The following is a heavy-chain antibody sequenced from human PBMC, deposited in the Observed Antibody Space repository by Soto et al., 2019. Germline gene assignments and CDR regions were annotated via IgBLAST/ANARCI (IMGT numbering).Heavy chain of an antibody. V-gene: IGHV1-2*04. Sequence: GASVKVSCTASGYTFTSYGISWVRQAPGQGLEWMGWINPNSGGTNYAQKFQGWVTMTRDTSISTAYMELSRLRPDDTAVYYCAGAVPAYNWNYEFYYYGMDVWGQGTTVTVSS. J-gene: IGHJ6*02. CDR1: GYTFTSYG. CDR3: AGAVPAYNWNYEFYYYGMDV. D-gene: IGHD1-7*01. CDR2: INPNSGGT.